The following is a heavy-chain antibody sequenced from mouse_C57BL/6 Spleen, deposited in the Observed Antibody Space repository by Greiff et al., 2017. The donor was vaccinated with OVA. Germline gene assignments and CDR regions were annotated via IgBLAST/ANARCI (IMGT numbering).Heavy chain of an antibody. Sequence: VQLQQPGAELVKPGASVKLSCKASGYTFTSYWMQWVKQRPGQGLEWIGEIDPSDSYTNYNQKFKGKATLTVDTSSSTAYMQLSSLTSENSAVYDCARTYVYERYFDYWGQGTTLTVSS. CDR2: IDPSDSYT. V-gene: IGHV1-50*01. CDR1: GYTFTSYW. CDR3: ARTYVYERYFDY. J-gene: IGHJ2*01. D-gene: IGHD2-2*01.